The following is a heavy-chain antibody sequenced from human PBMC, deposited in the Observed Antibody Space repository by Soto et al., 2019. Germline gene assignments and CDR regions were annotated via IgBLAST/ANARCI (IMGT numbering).Heavy chain of an antibody. CDR2: IDAGNGHT. J-gene: IGHJ4*02. Sequence: ASVKVSCKAYGYIFSRYAIHWVRQAPGQRLEWMGWIDAGNGHTKYSQRLQGRVTITRDTSATTAYMELNSLRSEDTAVYYCARDRNHDSSGYYAYWGRGTLVTVSS. D-gene: IGHD3-22*01. CDR1: GYIFSRYA. V-gene: IGHV1-3*01. CDR3: ARDRNHDSSGYYAY.